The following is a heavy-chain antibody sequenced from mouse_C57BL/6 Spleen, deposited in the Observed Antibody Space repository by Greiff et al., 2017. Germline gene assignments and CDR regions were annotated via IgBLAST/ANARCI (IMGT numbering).Heavy chain of an antibody. J-gene: IGHJ4*01. Sequence: QVQLKQSGPELVKPGASVKISCKASGYSFTSYYIHWVKQRPGQGLEWIGWIYPGSGNTKYNEKFKGKATLTADTSSSTAYMQLSSLTSEDSAVYYCAREYDGSSYGAMDYWGQGTSVTVSS. V-gene: IGHV1-66*01. CDR3: AREYDGSSYGAMDY. CDR2: IYPGSGNT. CDR1: GYSFTSYY. D-gene: IGHD1-1*01.